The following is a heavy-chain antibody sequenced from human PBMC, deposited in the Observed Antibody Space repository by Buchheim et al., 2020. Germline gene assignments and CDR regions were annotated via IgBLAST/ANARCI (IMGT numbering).Heavy chain of an antibody. CDR1: GFTFSSYG. D-gene: IGHD6-19*01. J-gene: IGHJ4*02. CDR2: ISYDGSNK. Sequence: QVQLVESGGGVVQPGRSLRLSCAASGFTFSSYGMHWVRQAPGKGLEWVAVISYDGSNKYYADSVKGRFTISRDNSKKPLYLQMNSLRAEDTAVYYCAKSSSGSISYFDYWGQGTL. V-gene: IGHV3-30*18. CDR3: AKSSSGSISYFDY.